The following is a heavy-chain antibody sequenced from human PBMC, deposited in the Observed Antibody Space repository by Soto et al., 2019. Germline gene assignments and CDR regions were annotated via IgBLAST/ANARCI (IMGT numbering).Heavy chain of an antibody. D-gene: IGHD2-21*02. CDR3: ARDLPLYCRGDCNFDF. CDR1: GFIFSRYG. CDR2: ISYDGGER. J-gene: IGHJ4*02. V-gene: IGHV3-30*03. Sequence: GGSLRLSCGGSGFIFSRYGMQWVRQAPGKGLEWVTGISYDGGERFHADSVKGRFTISRDNSKNRLDLQMSSLRPEDTAVYYCARDLPLYCRGDCNFDFWGQGTLVTVSS.